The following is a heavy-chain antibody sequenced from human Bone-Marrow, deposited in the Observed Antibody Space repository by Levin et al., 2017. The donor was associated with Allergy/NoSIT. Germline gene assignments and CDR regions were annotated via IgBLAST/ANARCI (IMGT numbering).Heavy chain of an antibody. CDR1: GFTFSNYA. V-gene: IGHV3-30-3*01. D-gene: IGHD4-17*01. CDR2: ISYDGIYT. Sequence: PGGSLRLSCAASGFTFSNYAFHWVRQAPGKGLEWVALISYDGIYTFYTDSLKGRFTISRDNSKNTLYLQMNSLRPEDTSVYYCSRVSTETAYDSYYGMDVWGQGTTVTVSS. J-gene: IGHJ6*02. CDR3: SRVSTETAYDSYYGMDV.